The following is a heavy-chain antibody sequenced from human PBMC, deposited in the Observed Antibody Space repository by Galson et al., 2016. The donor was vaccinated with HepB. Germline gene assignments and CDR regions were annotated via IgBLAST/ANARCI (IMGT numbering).Heavy chain of an antibody. CDR1: GFTFTNHW. CDR3: ARDNLYAFDI. CDR2: MKPDRSEK. J-gene: IGHJ3*02. Sequence: SLRLSCAASGFTFTNHWMSWVRQAPGKGLEWVANMKPDRSEKYFADSGRGRFTISRDNAKNSLYLQMNSLRDDDTAVYYCARDNLYAFDIWGQGTLVTVSS. V-gene: IGHV3-7*03.